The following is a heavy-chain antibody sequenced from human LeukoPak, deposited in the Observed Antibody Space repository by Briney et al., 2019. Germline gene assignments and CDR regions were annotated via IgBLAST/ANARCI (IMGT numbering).Heavy chain of an antibody. J-gene: IGHJ3*01. D-gene: IGHD3-10*01. CDR2: VSGSVVHT. CDR1: GFTFSSYA. Sequence: GGSLRLSCAASGFTFSSYAMSWVRQAPGKGLEWVSYVSGSVVHTYYADSVKGRLTISRDNSKNTLYLDMNNLRADDTAIYYCATDATVRPADAFAVWGQGTMVTVSS. CDR3: ATDATVRPADAFAV. V-gene: IGHV3-23*01.